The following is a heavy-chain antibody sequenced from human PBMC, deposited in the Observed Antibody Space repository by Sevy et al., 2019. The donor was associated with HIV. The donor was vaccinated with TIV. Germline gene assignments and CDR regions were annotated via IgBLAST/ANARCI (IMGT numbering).Heavy chain of an antibody. CDR3: ARHGGLVDRAFDY. CDR2: IFYSGTT. V-gene: IGHV4-39*01. D-gene: IGHD3-10*01. Sequence: SETLSLTCTVSGGSISSSSYDWGWIRQPPGKGLEWIASIFYSGTTYYNPSLKSRVTISVDTSKNQFSLKLNSVTAADTALYYCARHGGLVDRAFDYWGHGTLVTVSS. CDR1: GGSISSSSYD. J-gene: IGHJ4*01.